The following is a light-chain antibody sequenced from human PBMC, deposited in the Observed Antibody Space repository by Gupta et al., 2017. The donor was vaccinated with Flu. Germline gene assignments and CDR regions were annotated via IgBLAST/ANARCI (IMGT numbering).Light chain of an antibody. CDR2: DAS. CDR3: QQYDNLGRT. J-gene: IGKJ3*01. CDR1: QDINNY. Sequence: DIQMTQSPSSLSASVGDRVTITCQASQDINNYLNWYQQKPGKAPKLLIYDASNLETGVPSRFSGSGSGTDFTFTISSLQPEDIATYYCQQYDNLGRTFGPGTKVDIK. V-gene: IGKV1-33*01.